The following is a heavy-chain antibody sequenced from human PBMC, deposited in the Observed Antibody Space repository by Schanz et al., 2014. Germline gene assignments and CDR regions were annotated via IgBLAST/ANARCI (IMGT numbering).Heavy chain of an antibody. CDR3: ARGGPAYYFDD. V-gene: IGHV3-48*01. J-gene: IGHJ4*02. CDR2: INSVGSNT. CDR1: GLIFSNYV. Sequence: EVQLLESGGGLVQPGGSLKLSCAASGLIFSNYVMSWVRQDPGKGLVWVARINSVGSNTDYADSVKGRFTISRDNAKNSLFLQMNSLRAEDTAVYYCARGGPAYYFDDWGQGALVTGSS.